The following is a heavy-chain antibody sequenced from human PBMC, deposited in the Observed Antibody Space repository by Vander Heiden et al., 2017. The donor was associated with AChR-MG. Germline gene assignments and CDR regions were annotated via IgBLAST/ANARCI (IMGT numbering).Heavy chain of an antibody. D-gene: IGHD2-21*02. CDR2: MYSGGTT. V-gene: IGHV3-53*02. CDR1: GFTVLGSY. Sequence: ELQLVETGGGLIQHGESLRLSCAASGFTVLGSYMSWVRQAPGKGLECVSIMYSGGTTFYAASVKGRFTISRDTSMNTFYLQMNSLRVEDSEIYYCARVGEDDEDGDAADGFDVWGQGTKVTVS. CDR3: ARVGEDDEDGDAADGFDV. J-gene: IGHJ3*01.